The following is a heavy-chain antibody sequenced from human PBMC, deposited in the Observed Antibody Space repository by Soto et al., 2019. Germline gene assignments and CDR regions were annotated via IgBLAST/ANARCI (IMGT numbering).Heavy chain of an antibody. CDR3: ARGGSTSWLRALDL. J-gene: IGHJ5*02. Sequence: EVQLVESGGGLVQPGGSLRLSCAVSGFTFSNYYMQWVRQGPGKGLVYVARIDFDGRSTVHADSVKGRFTISRDNAKNTLYLQMNSLGAGDTGVYYCARGGSTSWLRALDLWGQGTLVTVSS. V-gene: IGHV3-74*01. D-gene: IGHD6-13*01. CDR2: IDFDGRST. CDR1: GFTFSNYY.